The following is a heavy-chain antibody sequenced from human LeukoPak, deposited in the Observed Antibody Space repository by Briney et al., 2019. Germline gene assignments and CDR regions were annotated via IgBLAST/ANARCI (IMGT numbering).Heavy chain of an antibody. V-gene: IGHV3-9*01. CDR1: GFTFDDYA. CDR3: AKDISSAIQLHFDY. CDR2: ISWNSGSI. J-gene: IGHJ4*02. D-gene: IGHD5-18*01. Sequence: GGSLRLSCAASGFTFDDYAMHWVRQAPGKGLEWVSGISWNSGSIGYADSVKGRFTISRDNAKNSLYLQMNSLRAEDTALYYCAKDISSAIQLHFDYWGQGTLVTVSS.